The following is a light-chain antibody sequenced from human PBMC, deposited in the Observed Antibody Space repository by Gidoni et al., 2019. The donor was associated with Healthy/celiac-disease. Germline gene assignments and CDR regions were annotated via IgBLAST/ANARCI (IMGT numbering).Light chain of an antibody. CDR2: EVS. J-gene: IGLJ1*01. V-gene: IGLV2-14*01. CDR1: SSDVGGYNY. Sequence: QSALTQPASVSGSPGQSITISCTGTSSDVGGYNYVSWYQQHPGKAPKLMIYEVSNRPSGVSNRFSGSKSGNTASLTISGLQAEDEADYYCSSYTSSSTSNYVFGTGTNVTVL. CDR3: SSYTSSSTSNYV.